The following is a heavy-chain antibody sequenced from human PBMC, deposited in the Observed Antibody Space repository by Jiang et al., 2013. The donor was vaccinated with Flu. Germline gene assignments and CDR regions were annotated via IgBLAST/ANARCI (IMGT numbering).Heavy chain of an antibody. CDR1: GYTFTSYA. Sequence: LKKPGASVKVSCKASGYTFTSYAMNWVRQAPGQGLEWMGWINTNTGNPTYAQGFTGRFVFSLDTSVSTAYLQICSLKAEDTAVYYCARDSSSWYSAYYYYYYGMDVWGQGTTVTVSS. V-gene: IGHV7-4-1*01. D-gene: IGHD6-13*01. CDR3: ARDSSSWYSAYYYYYYGMDV. J-gene: IGHJ6*02. CDR2: INTNTGNP.